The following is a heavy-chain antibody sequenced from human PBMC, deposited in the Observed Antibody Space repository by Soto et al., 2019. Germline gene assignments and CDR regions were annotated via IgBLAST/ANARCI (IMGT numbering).Heavy chain of an antibody. CDR2: ISSSSSYT. J-gene: IGHJ4*02. D-gene: IGHD2-2*01. Sequence: PGGSLRLSCAASGFTFSDYYMSWIRQAPGKGLEWVSYISSSSSYTNYADSVKGRFTISRDNAKNSLYLQMNSLRAEDTAVYYCARDQGYCSSTSCYLLDYWGQGTLVTSPQ. V-gene: IGHV3-11*06. CDR1: GFTFSDYY. CDR3: ARDQGYCSSTSCYLLDY.